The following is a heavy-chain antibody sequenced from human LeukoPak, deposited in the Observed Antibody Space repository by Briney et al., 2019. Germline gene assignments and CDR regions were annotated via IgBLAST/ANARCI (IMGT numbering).Heavy chain of an antibody. Sequence: ASVKVSCKASGYTFTSYYMHWVRQAPGQGLEWMGIIKPSGGSTSYAQKFQGRVTMTRDTSTSTVYMELRSLRSDDTAVYYCARVSYSKYYYDSSGYEPPDYWGQGTLVTVSS. CDR3: ARVSYSKYYYDSSGYEPPDY. D-gene: IGHD3-22*01. CDR2: IKPSGGST. V-gene: IGHV1-46*01. J-gene: IGHJ4*02. CDR1: GYTFTSYY.